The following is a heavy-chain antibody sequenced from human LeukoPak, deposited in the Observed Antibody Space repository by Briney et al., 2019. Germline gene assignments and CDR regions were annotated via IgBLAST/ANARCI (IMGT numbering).Heavy chain of an antibody. CDR3: TTNAAALDY. V-gene: IGHV1-2*02. J-gene: IGHJ4*02. Sequence: ASVRVSCKASGYTFTAYYMHWVRQAPGQGLELMAWINPDRDGANYVQKFQGRVTMTRDTSISTAYVEVTRLTSDDTAVYYCTTNAAALDYWGQGTLVTVSS. D-gene: IGHD6-13*01. CDR2: INPDRDGA. CDR1: GYTFTAYY.